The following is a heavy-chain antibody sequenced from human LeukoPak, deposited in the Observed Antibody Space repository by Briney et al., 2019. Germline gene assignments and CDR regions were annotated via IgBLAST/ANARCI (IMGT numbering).Heavy chain of an antibody. D-gene: IGHD1-26*01. CDR3: ARSGSPPEGLGDTFDV. J-gene: IGHJ3*01. CDR2: VNSDGSST. CDR1: GFTFSSYW. V-gene: IGHV3-74*01. Sequence: AGSLTLSCAASGFTFSSYWLHWVRQPPGKGLVWVARVNSDGSSTNYAYSVKGPFTVSRDNAKKTLSLQMDSLRAEDTAVYYCARSGSPPEGLGDTFDVWGHGTLVTVSS.